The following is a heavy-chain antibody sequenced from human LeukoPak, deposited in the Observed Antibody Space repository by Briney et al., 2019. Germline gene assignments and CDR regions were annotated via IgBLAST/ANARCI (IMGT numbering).Heavy chain of an antibody. J-gene: IGHJ2*01. D-gene: IGHD1-1*01. CDR1: GYSFSTYW. CDR2: FYPGDSDT. CDR3: ARRATNEYFDL. Sequence: GESLKISCKGSGYSFSTYWIGWVRQMPGKGLEWTGIFYPGDSDTRYSPSFQGQDTISADKSISTAYLQWSSLKASDTAIYYCARRATNEYFDLWGRGTLVTVSS. V-gene: IGHV5-51*01.